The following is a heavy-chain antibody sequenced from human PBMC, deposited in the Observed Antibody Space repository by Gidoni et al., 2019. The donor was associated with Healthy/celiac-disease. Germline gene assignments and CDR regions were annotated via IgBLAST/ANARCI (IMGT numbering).Heavy chain of an antibody. CDR1: GGTFSSYA. V-gene: IGHV1-69*12. Sequence: QVQLVQSGAEVKKPGSSVKVSCKASGGTFSSYAIRWVRQAPGQVLEWMGGIIPIFGTANYAQKFQGRVTITADESTSTAYMELSSLRSEDTAVYYCARVIVPAAIPMGAYYYYGMDVWGQGTTVTVSS. CDR2: IIPIFGTA. J-gene: IGHJ6*02. CDR3: ARVIVPAAIPMGAYYYYGMDV. D-gene: IGHD2-2*01.